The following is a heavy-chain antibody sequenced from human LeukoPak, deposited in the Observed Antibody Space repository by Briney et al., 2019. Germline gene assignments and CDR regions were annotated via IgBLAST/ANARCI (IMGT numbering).Heavy chain of an antibody. D-gene: IGHD2-2*01. J-gene: IGHJ4*02. CDR2: IRYDGSNK. V-gene: IGHV3-30*02. Sequence: GGSLRLSCAASGFTFSSYGMHWVRQAPGKGLEWVAFIRYDGSNKYYADSVEGRFTISRDNSKNTLYLQMNSLRAEDTAVYYCAKDRVGYFDYWGQGTLVTVSS. CDR3: AKDRVGYFDY. CDR1: GFTFSSYG.